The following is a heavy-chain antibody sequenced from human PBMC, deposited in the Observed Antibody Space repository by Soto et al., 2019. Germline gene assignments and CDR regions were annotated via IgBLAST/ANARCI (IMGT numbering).Heavy chain of an antibody. CDR1: GFTFSSYS. CDR2: TSTSGGDQ. Sequence: PGGSLRLSCTTSGFTFSSYSMHWFRQAPGKGLEWVAVTSTSGGDQFYADSVKGRFTISRDNSKNTLYLHMNSVRPEDTALYYCAREVVKAKGDFDNWGQGIPVTVSS. D-gene: IGHD2-21*01. V-gene: IGHV3-30-3*01. J-gene: IGHJ4*02. CDR3: AREVVKAKGDFDN.